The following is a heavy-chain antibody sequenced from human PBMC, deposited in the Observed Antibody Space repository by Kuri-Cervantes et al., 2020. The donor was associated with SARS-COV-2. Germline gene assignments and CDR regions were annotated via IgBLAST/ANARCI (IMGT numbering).Heavy chain of an antibody. D-gene: IGHD2-15*01. J-gene: IGHJ4*02. Sequence: GESLKISCAASGFTFSSYSMNRVRQAPGKGLEWVSYISSSSSTIYYADSVKGRFTISRDNAKNSLYLQMNSLRAEDTAVYYCARGLGYCSGGSCYSRSTSDYWGQGTLVTVSS. CDR2: ISSSSSTI. V-gene: IGHV3-48*01. CDR3: ARGLGYCSGGSCYSRSTSDY. CDR1: GFTFSSYS.